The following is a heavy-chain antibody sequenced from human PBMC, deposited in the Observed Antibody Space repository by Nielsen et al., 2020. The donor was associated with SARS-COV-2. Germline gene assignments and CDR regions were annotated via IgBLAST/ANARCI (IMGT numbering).Heavy chain of an antibody. CDR3: ARGFNWNDDQTYYFDY. V-gene: IGHV4-34*01. Sequence: SETLSLTCAVYGGSFSGYYWSWIRQPPGKGLEWIGGINHSGSTNYNPSLKSRVTISVDTSKNQFSLKLSSVTAADTAVYYCARGFNWNDDQTYYFDYWGQGTLVTVSS. CDR2: INHSGST. CDR1: GGSFSGYY. J-gene: IGHJ4*02. D-gene: IGHD1-20*01.